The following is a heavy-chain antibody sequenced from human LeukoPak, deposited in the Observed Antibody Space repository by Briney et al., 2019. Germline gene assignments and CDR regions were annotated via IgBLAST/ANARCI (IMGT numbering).Heavy chain of an antibody. D-gene: IGHD6-13*01. CDR2: IYISGIT. CDR3: ARVLRQAADTAFNI. J-gene: IGHJ3*02. CDR1: GGSISSYF. V-gene: IGHV4-4*07. Sequence: SETLSLTCTVSGGSISSYFWSWVRQPAGKGLEWIGRIYISGITNYNPSLKSRLTMSLDTSNNQFSLNLNSVTAADTAVYYCARVLRQAADTAFNIWGQGTMVTVSS.